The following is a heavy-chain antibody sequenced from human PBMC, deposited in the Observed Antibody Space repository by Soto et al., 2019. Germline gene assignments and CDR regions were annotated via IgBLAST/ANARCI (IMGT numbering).Heavy chain of an antibody. CDR3: ARVRQDDFWSGYSRYYYYYMDV. J-gene: IGHJ6*03. CDR2: ISAYNGNT. Sequence: QVPLVQSGAEVKKPGASVKVSCKASGYTFTSYGISWVRQAPGQGLEWMGWISAYNGNTNYAQKLQDRVTMTTDTSTSTAYMELRSLRSDDTAVYYCARVRQDDFWSGYSRYYYYYMDVWGKGTTVTVSS. D-gene: IGHD3-3*01. V-gene: IGHV1-18*01. CDR1: GYTFTSYG.